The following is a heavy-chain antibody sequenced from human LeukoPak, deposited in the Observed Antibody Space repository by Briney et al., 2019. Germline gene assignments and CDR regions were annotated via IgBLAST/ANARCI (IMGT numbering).Heavy chain of an antibody. J-gene: IGHJ2*01. D-gene: IGHD6-6*01. Sequence: SETRSLTCTVSGGSIFSSTYYRGSIRQPPGKGLEWTGSLYYSGSTYYNPSLTSPVTMSVDTSKNQFSLKLTSVTAAHPAVYDCARLGSSSPNWYLDLGGHGTLVTVSS. CDR1: GGSIFSSTYY. V-gene: IGHV4-39*01. CDR3: ARLGSSSPNWYLDL. CDR2: LYYSGST.